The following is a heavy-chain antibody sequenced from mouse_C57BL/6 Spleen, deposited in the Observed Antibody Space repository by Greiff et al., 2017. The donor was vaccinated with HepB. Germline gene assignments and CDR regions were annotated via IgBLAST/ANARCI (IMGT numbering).Heavy chain of an antibody. Sequence: QVQLQQSGAELVRPGTSVKVSCKASGYAFTNYLIEWVKQRPGQGLEWIGVINPGSGGTNYNEKFKGKATLTADKSSSTAYMQLSSLTSEDSAVYFCARGGRQLRLYFDYWGQGTTLTVSS. D-gene: IGHD3-2*02. J-gene: IGHJ2*01. CDR1: GYAFTNYL. CDR2: INPGSGGT. CDR3: ARGGRQLRLYFDY. V-gene: IGHV1-54*01.